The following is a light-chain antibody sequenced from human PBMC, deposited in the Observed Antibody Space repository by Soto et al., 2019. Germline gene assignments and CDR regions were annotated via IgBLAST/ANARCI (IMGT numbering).Light chain of an antibody. CDR1: QSVSSNY. Sequence: EIVLTQSPGSLSLSPGERATLSCRAGQSVSSNYLAWYQQKPGQAPRLLIYGASSRATGIPDRFSGSGSGTDFTLIISRLEPEDFAVYYCQQFGNSLPWTFGQGTKVDIK. J-gene: IGKJ1*01. CDR2: GAS. CDR3: QQFGNSLPWT. V-gene: IGKV3-20*01.